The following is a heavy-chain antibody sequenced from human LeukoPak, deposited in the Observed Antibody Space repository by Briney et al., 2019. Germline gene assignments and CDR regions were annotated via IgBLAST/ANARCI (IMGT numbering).Heavy chain of an antibody. CDR1: GFTFSSYA. CDR2: ISGSGGST. D-gene: IGHD7-27*01. Sequence: GGSLRLSCAASGFTFSSYAMSWVRQAPGKGLEWVSAISGSGGSTYYADSVKGRFTISRDNSKNTLYLQMNSLRADDTAVYYCATAGEGLYFDYWGQGTLVTVSS. J-gene: IGHJ4*02. CDR3: ATAGEGLYFDY. V-gene: IGHV3-23*01.